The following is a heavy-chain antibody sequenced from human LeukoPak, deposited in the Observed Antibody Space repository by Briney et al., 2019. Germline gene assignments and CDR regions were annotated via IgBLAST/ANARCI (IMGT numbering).Heavy chain of an antibody. D-gene: IGHD4-17*01. Sequence: GGSLRLSCAASGFTFSSYEMNWVRQAPGKRLEWVSYISSSGSTIYYADSVKGRFTISRDNAKNSLYLQINSLRAEDTAVYYCARGYGPGDYWGQGTLVTVSS. CDR1: GFTFSSYE. CDR2: ISSSGSTI. V-gene: IGHV3-48*03. CDR3: ARGYGPGDY. J-gene: IGHJ4*02.